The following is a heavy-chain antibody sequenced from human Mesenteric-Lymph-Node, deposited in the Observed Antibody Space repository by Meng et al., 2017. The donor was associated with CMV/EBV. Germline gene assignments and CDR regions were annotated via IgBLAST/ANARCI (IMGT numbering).Heavy chain of an antibody. D-gene: IGHD2-2*01. CDR1: GGSFSGYY. CDR2: INHSGRT. CDR3: ARGRSGLVPTTMAWFDP. Sequence: SETLSLTCAVSGGSFSGYYWTWIRQSPEKGLEWIGEINHSGRTDYAPSLRGRVTISLDTSMSKNQFSLNLTSVTAADTAVYYCARGRSGLVPTTMAWFDPWGQGTLVTVSS. V-gene: IGHV4-34*01. J-gene: IGHJ5*02.